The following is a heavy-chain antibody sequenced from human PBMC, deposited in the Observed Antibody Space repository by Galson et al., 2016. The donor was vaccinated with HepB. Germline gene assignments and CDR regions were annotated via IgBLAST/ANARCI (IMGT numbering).Heavy chain of an antibody. CDR1: DFTFSGRW. CDR2: INADGTST. CDR3: TRDDWYGLDV. V-gene: IGHV3-74*01. Sequence: SLRLSCAASDFTFSGRWMHWVRQVPGKGLVWVSYINADGTSTTYADSVKGRFTISRDNAKNTVHLQMNSLRAEDTAIYYCTRDDWYGLDVWGQGTTVTVSS. D-gene: IGHD3-9*01. J-gene: IGHJ6*02.